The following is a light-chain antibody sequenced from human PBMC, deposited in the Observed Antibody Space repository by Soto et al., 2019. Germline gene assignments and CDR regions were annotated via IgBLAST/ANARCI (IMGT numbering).Light chain of an antibody. CDR1: RSISNY. CDR3: QQSYSVPR. V-gene: IGKV1-39*01. J-gene: IGKJ1*01. Sequence: DIQMTQSPSSLSASVGDRVTITCRASRSISNYLNWYQQKSGKAPRLLIYAASSLQPGVPSRFSGTGTGTAFTLTITSLQPGDSATYYCQQSYSVPRFGQGTRVDLK. CDR2: AAS.